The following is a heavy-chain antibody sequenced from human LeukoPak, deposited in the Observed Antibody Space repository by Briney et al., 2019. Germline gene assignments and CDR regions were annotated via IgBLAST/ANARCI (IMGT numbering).Heavy chain of an antibody. Sequence: GASVKVSCTASGYTFTGYYMHWVRQAPGQGLEWMGRINPNSGGTNYAQKFQGRVTMTRDTSISTAYMELSRLRSDDTAVYYCARVLKWELLSSSQDAFDIWGQGTMVTVSS. D-gene: IGHD1-26*01. CDR3: ARVLKWELLSSSQDAFDI. CDR2: INPNSGGT. J-gene: IGHJ3*02. V-gene: IGHV1-2*06. CDR1: GYTFTGYY.